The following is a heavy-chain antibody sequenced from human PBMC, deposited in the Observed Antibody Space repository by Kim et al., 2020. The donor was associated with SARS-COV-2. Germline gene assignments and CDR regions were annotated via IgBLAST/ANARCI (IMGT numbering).Heavy chain of an antibody. D-gene: IGHD3-22*01. J-gene: IGHJ4*02. V-gene: IGHV3-21*01. CDR1: GFTFSSYS. Sequence: GGSLRLSCAASGFTFSSYSINWVRQAPGKGLEWVSSSSSSSSYIYYADSVKGRFTISRDNAKNSLYLQMNSLRAEDTAVYYCANYDSSGYYSFDYWGQGTLVTVSS. CDR3: ANYDSSGYYSFDY. CDR2: SSSSSSYI.